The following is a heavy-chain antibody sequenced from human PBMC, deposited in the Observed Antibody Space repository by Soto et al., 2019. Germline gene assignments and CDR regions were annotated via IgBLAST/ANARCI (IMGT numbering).Heavy chain of an antibody. V-gene: IGHV4-4*07. J-gene: IGHJ6*02. CDR1: GGYIRSFD. Sequence: EILPHSWAVSGGYIRSFDGSRIRKTAGKGLEWIGRIYPSGNTNYNPALKSRVTMSIDTSKNQLSLKLRSVTAADTAVYFCAGDEGYYYSGVDVWGQGTAVTVYS. CDR2: IYPSGNT. CDR3: AGDEGYYYSGVDV.